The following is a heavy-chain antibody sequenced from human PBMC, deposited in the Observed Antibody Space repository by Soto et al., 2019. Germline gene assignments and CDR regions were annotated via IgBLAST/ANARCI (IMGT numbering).Heavy chain of an antibody. CDR3: ARVCGGDCHHGMDV. Sequence: GASVKVSCKASGYSFTSYYMYWVRQAPGQGLEWVGVINPSVGSTNYAQKFQGRVTMTRDTSTSTVYMELSSLRSEDTAVYYCARVCGGDCHHGMDVWGQGTTVTVSS. D-gene: IGHD2-21*02. J-gene: IGHJ6*02. CDR2: INPSVGST. V-gene: IGHV1-46*01. CDR1: GYSFTSYY.